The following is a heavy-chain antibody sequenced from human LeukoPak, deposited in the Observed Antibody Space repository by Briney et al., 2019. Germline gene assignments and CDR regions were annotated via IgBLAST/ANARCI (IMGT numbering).Heavy chain of an antibody. D-gene: IGHD6-13*01. CDR3: AREDDTIADNTFDI. CDR1: GGSFSGYY. CDR2: INHSGST. Sequence: DPSETLSLTCAVYGGSFSGYYWSWIRQPPGKGLEWIGEINHSGSTNYNPSLKSRVTISVDTSKNQFSLKLSSVTAADTAVYYCAREDDTIADNTFDIWGQGTVVTVSS. J-gene: IGHJ3*02. V-gene: IGHV4-34*01.